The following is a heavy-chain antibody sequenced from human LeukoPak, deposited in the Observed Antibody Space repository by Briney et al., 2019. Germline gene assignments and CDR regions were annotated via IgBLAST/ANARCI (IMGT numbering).Heavy chain of an antibody. J-gene: IGHJ4*02. D-gene: IGHD5-24*01. V-gene: IGHV6-1*01. Sequence: SQTLSLTCAISGDSVSSNSAAWNWIRQSPSRGLEWLGRTYYRSKWYNDYAVSVKSRITIDPDTSKNQFSLQLNSVTPEDTAVYYCARSSRDGYPIWATFDYWGQGTLVTVSS. CDR3: ARSSRDGYPIWATFDY. CDR1: GDSVSSNSAA. CDR2: TYYRSKWYN.